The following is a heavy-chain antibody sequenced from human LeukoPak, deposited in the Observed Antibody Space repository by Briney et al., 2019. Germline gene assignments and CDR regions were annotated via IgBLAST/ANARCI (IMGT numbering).Heavy chain of an antibody. D-gene: IGHD2-15*01. CDR1: GYSFTSYW. V-gene: IGHV5-51*01. CDR2: IYPGDSDT. Sequence: GESLKISCKGSGYSFTSYWIGWVRQMPGKGLEWMRIIYPGDSDTRYSPSFQGQVTISADKSISTAYLQWSSLKASDTAMYYCARHPQLGYCSGGSCYSDYYMDVWGKGTTVTVSS. CDR3: ARHPQLGYCSGGSCYSDYYMDV. J-gene: IGHJ6*03.